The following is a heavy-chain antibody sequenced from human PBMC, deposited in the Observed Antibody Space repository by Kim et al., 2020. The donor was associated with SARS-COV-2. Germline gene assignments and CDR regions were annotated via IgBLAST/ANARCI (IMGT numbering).Heavy chain of an antibody. Sequence: GGSLRLSCAASGFTFSDYYMSWIRQAPGKGLEWVSYISSSSSYTNYADSVKGRFTISRDNAKNSLYLQMNSLRAEDTAVYYCARPPVAERSSGTNNWFDPWGQGTLVTVSS. J-gene: IGHJ5*02. CDR1: GFTFSDYY. CDR3: ARPPVAERSSGTNNWFDP. V-gene: IGHV3-11*06. CDR2: ISSSSSYT. D-gene: IGHD6-13*01.